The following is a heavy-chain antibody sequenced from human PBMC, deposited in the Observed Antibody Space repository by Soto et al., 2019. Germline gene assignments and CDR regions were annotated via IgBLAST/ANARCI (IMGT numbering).Heavy chain of an antibody. J-gene: IGHJ4*02. D-gene: IGHD3-16*01. CDR3: ARDSGRSGGY. V-gene: IGHV4-59*01. Sequence: QVQLQESGPGLVKPSETLSLTCTVSGASISSAYWSWVRQPPGKGLEWIAFISNTGDTEYNPSLRSRVTISVNTSKNQVSLNLKSVTAADTAVYYGARDSGRSGGYWGRGTLVTVSS. CDR2: ISNTGDT. CDR1: GASISSAY.